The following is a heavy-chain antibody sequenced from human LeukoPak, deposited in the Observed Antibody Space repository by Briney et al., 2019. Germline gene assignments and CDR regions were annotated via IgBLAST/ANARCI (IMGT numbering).Heavy chain of an antibody. D-gene: IGHD3-22*01. J-gene: IGHJ4*02. CDR3: ARRRYDASGYYPSRGRYFDY. CDR2: IYHSGST. V-gene: IGHV4-4*02. Sequence: PSETLSLTCAVSGGSISSSNWWSWIRQPPGKGLEWIGEIYHSGSTNYNPSLKSRVTISVDTSKNQFSLELTSVTAADTAVYYCARRRYDASGYYPSRGRYFDYWGQGTLVTVSS. CDR1: GGSISSSNW.